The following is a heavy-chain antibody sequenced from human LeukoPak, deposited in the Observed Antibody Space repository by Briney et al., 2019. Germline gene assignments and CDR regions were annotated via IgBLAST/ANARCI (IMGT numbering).Heavy chain of an antibody. CDR3: AKDYYDSSFFDY. CDR1: GFTFSSYG. J-gene: IGHJ4*02. D-gene: IGHD3-22*01. Sequence: GGSLRLSCAASGFTFSSYGMHWVRQAPGKGLEWVAVISYDGSNKYYADSVKGRFTISRDNSKNTLYLQTNSLRAEDTAVYYCAKDYYDSSFFDYWGQGTLVTVSS. CDR2: ISYDGSNK. V-gene: IGHV3-30*18.